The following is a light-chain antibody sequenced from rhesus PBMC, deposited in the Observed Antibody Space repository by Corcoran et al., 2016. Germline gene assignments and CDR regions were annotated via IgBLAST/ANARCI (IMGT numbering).Light chain of an antibody. CDR2: GAS. CDR1: QSVSSS. CDR3: QQDYSWPRALT. V-gene: IGKV3-42*01. J-gene: IGKJ4*01. Sequence: EIVMTQSPATLSLSPGERATLSCRASQSVSSSLAWYQQKPGQAPKLLISGASSRASGIPDRFSGSGSGTECTLTISSLEPEDVGVYYCQQDYSWPRALTFGGGTKVELK.